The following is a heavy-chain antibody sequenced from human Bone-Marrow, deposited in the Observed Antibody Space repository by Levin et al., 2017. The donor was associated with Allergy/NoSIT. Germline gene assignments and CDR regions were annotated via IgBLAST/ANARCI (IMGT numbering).Heavy chain of an antibody. CDR1: GFTFSGSA. J-gene: IGHJ3*02. V-gene: IGHV3-73*01. D-gene: IGHD6-19*01. Sequence: GASVKVSCAASGFTFSGSAMHWVRQASGKGLEWVGRIRSKANSYATAYAASVKGRFTISRDDSKNTAYLQMNSLKTEDTAVYYCTRLSGWYGAFDIWGQGTMVTVSS. CDR2: IRSKANSYAT. CDR3: TRLSGWYGAFDI.